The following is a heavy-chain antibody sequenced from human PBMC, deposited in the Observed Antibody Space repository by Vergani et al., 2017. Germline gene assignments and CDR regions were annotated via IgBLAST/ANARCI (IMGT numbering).Heavy chain of an antibody. CDR2: IYYSGST. CDR1: GGSISSHY. V-gene: IGHV4-59*11. Sequence: QVQLQVSGPGLVKPSETLSLTCTVSGGSISSHYWSWIRQPPGKGLEWIGYIYYSGSTNYNPSLKSRVTISVDTSKNQFSLKLSSVTAADTAVYYCARVCYDFWSGYPLYYYYMDVWGKGTTVTVSS. D-gene: IGHD3-3*01. CDR3: ARVCYDFWSGYPLYYYYMDV. J-gene: IGHJ6*03.